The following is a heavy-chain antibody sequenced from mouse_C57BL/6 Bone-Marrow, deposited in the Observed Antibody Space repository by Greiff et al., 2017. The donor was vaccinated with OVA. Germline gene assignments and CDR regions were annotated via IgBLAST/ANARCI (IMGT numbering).Heavy chain of an antibody. J-gene: IGHJ3*01. Sequence: QVQLQQPGAELVKPGASVKLSCKASGYTFTSYWMQWVKQRPGQGLEWIGEIDPSDSYTNYNQKFKGKATLTVDTSSSTAYMQLSSLTSGDSAVYYCARQLRPAWFAYRGQERLLTVSA. CDR1: GYTFTSYW. CDR2: IDPSDSYT. D-gene: IGHD3-2*02. CDR3: ARQLRPAWFAY. V-gene: IGHV1-50*01.